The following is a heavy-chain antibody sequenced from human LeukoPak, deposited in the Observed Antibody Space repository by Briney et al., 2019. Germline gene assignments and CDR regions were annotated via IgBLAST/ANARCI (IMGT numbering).Heavy chain of an antibody. CDR2: IKQDGSEI. CDR1: GFTFSSYW. J-gene: IGHJ6*02. CDR3: ARGMDV. V-gene: IGHV3-7*01. Sequence: PGGTLRLSCAGSGFTFSSYWMTWVRQAPGKGLVWVASIKQDGSEIYYVDSVKGRFTISRDNAKNSLYLQMNSLRAEDTAVYYCARGMDVRGQGTTVAVSS.